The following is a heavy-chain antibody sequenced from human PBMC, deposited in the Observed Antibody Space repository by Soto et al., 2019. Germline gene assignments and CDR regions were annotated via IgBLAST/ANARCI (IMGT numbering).Heavy chain of an antibody. CDR2: VYFSGST. J-gene: IGHJ2*01. Sequence: QVQLQESGPGLVKPSETLSLTCTVSGGSVSSGNYFWSWIRQPPGKDLECIAYVYFSGSTNYNPSLKSRVTISLDTSKNQFSLKLSSVTAADTAMYYCARLPRARNADPRRPLGYFDLWGRGTLVTVSS. D-gene: IGHD2-8*01. V-gene: IGHV4-61*01. CDR1: GGSVSSGNYF. CDR3: ARLPRARNADPRRPLGYFDL.